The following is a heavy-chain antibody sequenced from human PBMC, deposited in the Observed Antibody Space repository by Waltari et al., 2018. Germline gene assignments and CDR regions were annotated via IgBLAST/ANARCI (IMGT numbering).Heavy chain of an antibody. V-gene: IGHV3-30*01. CDR1: GFTFSSYA. Sequence: QVQLVESGGGVVQPGRSLRLSCAASGFTFSSYAMHWVRQAPGKGLEWVAVISYDGSNKYYADSVKGRFTISRENSKNTLYLQMNSLRAEDTAVYYCARETIVGATYLDYWGQGTLVTVSS. J-gene: IGHJ4*02. CDR2: ISYDGSNK. CDR3: ARETIVGATYLDY. D-gene: IGHD1-26*01.